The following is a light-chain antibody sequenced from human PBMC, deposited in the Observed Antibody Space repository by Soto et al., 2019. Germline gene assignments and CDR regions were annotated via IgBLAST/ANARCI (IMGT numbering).Light chain of an antibody. J-gene: IGKJ1*01. CDR3: QQSYNIPRAT. CDR2: AAY. CDR1: QSISIY. Sequence: IPGTPSPNSLSASVGDRVTIPCRASQSISIYLNWYQQKPGKAPKVLIYAAYSLQSGVPPRFSGSGSGTDFTLTISSLQPEDFATYFCQQSYNIPRATFGQGTKVDIK. V-gene: IGKV1-39*01.